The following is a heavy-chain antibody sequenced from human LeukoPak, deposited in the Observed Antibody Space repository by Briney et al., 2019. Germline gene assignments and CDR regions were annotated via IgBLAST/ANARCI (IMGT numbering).Heavy chain of an antibody. CDR2: IYYSGST. CDR3: VRPVGYSYGLV. CDR1: GGSISSYY. D-gene: IGHD5-18*01. Sequence: PSETLSLTCTVSGGSISSYYWSWIRQPPGKGLEWIGYIYYSGSTNYNPSLKNRATISVDTSKNQSSLKLSSVTAADTAVYYCVRPVGYSYGLVWGQGTLVTVSS. V-gene: IGHV4-59*08. J-gene: IGHJ4*02.